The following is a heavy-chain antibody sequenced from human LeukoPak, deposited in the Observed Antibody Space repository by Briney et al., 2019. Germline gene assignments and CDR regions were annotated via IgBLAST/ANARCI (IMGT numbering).Heavy chain of an antibody. CDR3: ASSSYYDILTGYFPYYFDY. CDR1: GGSFSGYY. Sequence: SGTLSLTCAVYGGSFSGYYWSWIRQPPGKGLEWIGEINHSGSTNYNLSLKSRVTISVDTSKNQFSLKLSSVTAADTAVYYCASSSYYDILTGYFPYYFDYWGQGTLVTVSS. CDR2: INHSGST. V-gene: IGHV4-34*01. J-gene: IGHJ4*02. D-gene: IGHD3-9*01.